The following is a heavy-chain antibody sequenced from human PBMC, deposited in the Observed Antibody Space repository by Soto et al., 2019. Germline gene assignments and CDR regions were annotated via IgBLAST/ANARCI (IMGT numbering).Heavy chain of an antibody. D-gene: IGHD2-8*01. CDR1: GASFSDYS. CDR3: ARRPAHTNNRYICFDH. J-gene: IGHJ5*02. Sequence: SETLSLTCAINGASFSDYSWSWIRQPPGKGLQWIGEINHTGSTNYSPSLKSRVTISQDTSKNQFFLRLRSVTAADTAVYYCARRPAHTNNRYICFDHWGQGTPVTVSS. V-gene: IGHV4-34*01. CDR2: INHTGST.